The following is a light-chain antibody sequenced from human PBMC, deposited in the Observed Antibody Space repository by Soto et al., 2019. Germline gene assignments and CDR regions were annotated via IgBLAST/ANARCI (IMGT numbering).Light chain of an antibody. V-gene: IGLV2-8*01. CDR3: SSYAGSNNYV. CDR2: EVS. Sequence: QSALTQPPSASGSPGQSVIISCTGTSSDVGGYNYVSWYQQHPGKAPKVMIYEVSKRPSGVPDRFSGSKSGNTASLTVSGLQAEDEADYYCSSYAGSNNYVFGTGTKVTVL. CDR1: SSDVGGYNY. J-gene: IGLJ1*01.